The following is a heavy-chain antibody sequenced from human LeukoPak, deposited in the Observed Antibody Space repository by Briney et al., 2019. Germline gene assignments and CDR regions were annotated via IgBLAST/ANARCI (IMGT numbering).Heavy chain of an antibody. Sequence: GGSLRLSCAASGFTVSSNYMSWVRQAPGKGLEWVSLIYSDDNTYYADSVKGRFTISRDNSQNTVHLQMNSLRAEDTAVYYCARGLQGYYDSLTGYYRGRYYFDYWGQGTLVTVSS. D-gene: IGHD3-9*01. CDR3: ARGLQGYYDSLTGYYRGRYYFDY. CDR1: GFTVSSNY. CDR2: IYSDDNT. V-gene: IGHV3-53*01. J-gene: IGHJ4*02.